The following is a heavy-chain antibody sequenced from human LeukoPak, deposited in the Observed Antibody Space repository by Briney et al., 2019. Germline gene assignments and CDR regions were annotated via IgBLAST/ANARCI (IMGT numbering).Heavy chain of an antibody. CDR1: GFTFNNFG. J-gene: IGHJ4*02. Sequence: PGGPLRLSCAASGFTFNNFGMHWIRQAPGKGLEWVALVRSGGTDKYYADSVKGRFTISRDNSKNMVYLQMNSLRVEDTAVYYCAKDRDDYGDDCWGQGILVTVST. CDR2: VRSGGTDK. V-gene: IGHV3-30*02. D-gene: IGHD4-17*01. CDR3: AKDRDDYGDDC.